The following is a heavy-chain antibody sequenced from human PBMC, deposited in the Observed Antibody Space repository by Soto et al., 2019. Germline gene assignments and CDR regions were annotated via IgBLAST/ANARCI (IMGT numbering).Heavy chain of an antibody. CDR2: ISGSGGST. CDR3: AKATGSRWKLVTTYYFDY. V-gene: IGHV3-23*01. CDR1: GFTFSSYA. Sequence: EVQLLESGGGLVQPGGSLRLSCAASGFTFSSYAMSWVRQAPGKGLEWVSAISGSGGSTYYADSVKGRFTISRDNSKNTLYLQMNSLRAEDTAVYYCAKATGSRWKLVTTYYFDYWGQGTLVTVSS. D-gene: IGHD6-6*01. J-gene: IGHJ4*02.